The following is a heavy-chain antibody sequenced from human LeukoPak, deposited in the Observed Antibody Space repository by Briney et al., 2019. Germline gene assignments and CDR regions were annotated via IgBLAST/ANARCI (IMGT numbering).Heavy chain of an antibody. V-gene: IGHV3-30*18. J-gene: IGHJ1*01. CDR1: GFTFSSYG. CDR2: ISYDGSNK. D-gene: IGHD3-22*01. CDR3: AKGPPGELLRYFQY. Sequence: GGSLRLSCAASGFTFSSYGIHWVRQAPGKGLEWVAVISYDGSNKYHADSVKGRFTISRDNSKSTLYLEMNSLRAEDTAVYYCAKGPPGELLRYFQYWGQGTLVTVSS.